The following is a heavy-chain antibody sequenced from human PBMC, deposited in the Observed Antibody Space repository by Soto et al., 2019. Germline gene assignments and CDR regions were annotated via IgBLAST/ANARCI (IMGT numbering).Heavy chain of an antibody. D-gene: IGHD2-2*02. Sequence: GESLKISCKGSGYSFTSYWISWVRQMPGKGLEWMGRIDPSDSYTNYSPSFQGHVTISADKSISTAYLQWSSLKASDTAMYYCARQGGYCSSTSCYTDYYYGMDVWGQGTTVTVSS. CDR2: IDPSDSYT. CDR1: GYSFTSYW. CDR3: ARQGGYCSSTSCYTDYYYGMDV. V-gene: IGHV5-10-1*01. J-gene: IGHJ6*02.